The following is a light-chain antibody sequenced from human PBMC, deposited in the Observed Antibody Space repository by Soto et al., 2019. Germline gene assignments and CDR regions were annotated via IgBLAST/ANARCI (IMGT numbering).Light chain of an antibody. CDR3: SSWDASLNGYV. V-gene: IGLV1-44*01. J-gene: IGLJ1*01. CDR2: NSY. Sequence: QCALTQPPSASGTPGPRVTISFSGSSSNIGSKTVNWYQQLPGTVPKLLIYNSYQRPSGVPDRFSASKSGTSASLAISGLQSEDEADYYCSSWDASLNGYVFGTGTKVTVL. CDR1: SSNIGSKT.